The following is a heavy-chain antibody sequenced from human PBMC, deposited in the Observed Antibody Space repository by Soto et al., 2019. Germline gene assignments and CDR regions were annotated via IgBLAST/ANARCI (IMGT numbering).Heavy chain of an antibody. D-gene: IGHD6-6*01. CDR3: ARGGIAARPYYYGMDV. CDR1: GYAFTSYT. Sequence: VASVKVSCKASGYAFTSYTIHWVRQAPGQRLEWMGWINAGNGKTKFSENFQGRLSITGDTSVSTAYMELSSLRSEDTAAYYCARGGIAARPYYYGMDVWGQGTTVTVSS. J-gene: IGHJ6*02. CDR2: INAGNGKT. V-gene: IGHV1-3*01.